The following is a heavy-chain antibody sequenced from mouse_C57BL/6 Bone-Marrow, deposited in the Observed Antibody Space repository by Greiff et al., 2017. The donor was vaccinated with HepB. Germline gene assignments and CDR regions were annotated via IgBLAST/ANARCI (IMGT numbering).Heavy chain of an antibody. Sequence: VKLKQSGAELVRPGASVTLSCKASGYTFTDYEMHWVKQTPVHGLEWIGAIDPETGGTAYNQKFKGKAILTADKSSSTAYMELRSLTSEDSAVYYCTRPSITTVVATGYWGQGTTLTVSS. CDR3: TRPSITTVVATGY. CDR2: IDPETGGT. V-gene: IGHV1-15*01. D-gene: IGHD1-1*01. J-gene: IGHJ2*01. CDR1: GYTFTDYE.